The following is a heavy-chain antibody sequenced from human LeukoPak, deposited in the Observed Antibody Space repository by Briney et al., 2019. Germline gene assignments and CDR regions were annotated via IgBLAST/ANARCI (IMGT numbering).Heavy chain of an antibody. V-gene: IGHV1-2*02. Sequence: ASVTVSCKPSGYTFTGYYMHWVRQAPGQGLEGMGWINPNSGGTNYAQKFQGRVTMTRDASITTAYMELSRLRSDDTAVYQCANLTGYCSGGNCYNFDYWGQGTLVTVSS. CDR3: ANLTGYCSGGNCYNFDY. CDR1: GYTFTGYY. CDR2: INPNSGGT. D-gene: IGHD2-15*01. J-gene: IGHJ4*02.